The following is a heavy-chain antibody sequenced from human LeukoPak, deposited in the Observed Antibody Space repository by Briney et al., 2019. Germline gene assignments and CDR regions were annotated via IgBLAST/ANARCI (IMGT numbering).Heavy chain of an antibody. CDR3: ARHNLEGRSWAPFDY. V-gene: IGHV5-51*01. CDR2: IYPGDSDT. J-gene: IGHJ4*02. D-gene: IGHD6-13*01. Sequence: GESLKISCKGSGYSFTKYWIGWVRQMPGKGLEWMGIIYPGDSDTIYSPSFQGQVTISADKSISTAYLQWSSLKASDTAMYYCARHNLEGRSWAPFDYWGQGTLVTVSS. CDR1: GYSFTKYW.